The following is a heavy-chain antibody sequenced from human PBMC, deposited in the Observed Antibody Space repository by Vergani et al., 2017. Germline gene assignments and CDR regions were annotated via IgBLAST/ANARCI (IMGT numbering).Heavy chain of an antibody. J-gene: IGHJ6*03. Sequence: QLQLQESGPGLLKPSETLSLTCSVSGTPISGSSDYWGWIRQPPGKGLEWIGSIYTSGSTNYNPSLKSRVTMSVDTSKNQFSLKLSSVTAADTAVYFCARDEGSGFDYYMDVWGKGTTVTVSS. CDR3: ARDEGSGFDYYMDV. CDR1: GTPISGSSDY. CDR2: IYTSGST. V-gene: IGHV4-39*07. D-gene: IGHD3-10*01.